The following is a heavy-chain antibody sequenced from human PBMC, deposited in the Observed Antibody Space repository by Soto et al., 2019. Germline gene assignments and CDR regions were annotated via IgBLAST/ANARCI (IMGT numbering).Heavy chain of an antibody. D-gene: IGHD6-13*01. CDR1: GGSINSGGYY. Sequence: QVQLRESGPGLVKPSQTLSLTCTVSGGSINSGGYYWNWIRQHPGKGLEWIGYMYYSRSTYYNPFVRSRVIISADTSKSHFSLKLSSVTTADTAVYFCARGYSQSGYSSSCVFDYWGQGTLVNVSS. J-gene: IGHJ4*02. CDR2: MYYSRST. V-gene: IGHV4-31*03. CDR3: ARGYSQSGYSSSCVFDY.